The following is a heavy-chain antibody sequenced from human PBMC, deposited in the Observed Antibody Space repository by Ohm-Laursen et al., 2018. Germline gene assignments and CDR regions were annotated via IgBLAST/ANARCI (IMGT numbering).Heavy chain of an antibody. Sequence: TLSLTCPVSGGSISSYYWTWIRQPPGKGLEWIGYSHYSGSTVYNPSLKSRVTISVDTSKNQSSLKLISVTAADTAVYYCTRGVYYDSSGSYSHYFDYWGRGTLVTVSS. D-gene: IGHD3-22*01. CDR1: GGSISSYY. J-gene: IGHJ4*02. CDR2: SHYSGST. V-gene: IGHV4-59*01. CDR3: TRGVYYDSSGSYSHYFDY.